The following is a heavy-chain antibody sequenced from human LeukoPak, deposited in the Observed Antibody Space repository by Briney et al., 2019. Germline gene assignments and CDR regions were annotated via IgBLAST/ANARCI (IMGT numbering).Heavy chain of an antibody. Sequence: GGSLRLSCAASGFTFSSYSMNWVRQAPGKGLEWVSSISSSSSYIYYADSVKGRFTISRDNAKNSLYLQMNSLRAEDTAVYYCARGRHLYSYAYDYYMDVWGKGTTVTISS. V-gene: IGHV3-21*01. CDR2: ISSSSSYI. J-gene: IGHJ6*03. CDR3: ARGRHLYSYAYDYYMDV. D-gene: IGHD5-18*01. CDR1: GFTFSSYS.